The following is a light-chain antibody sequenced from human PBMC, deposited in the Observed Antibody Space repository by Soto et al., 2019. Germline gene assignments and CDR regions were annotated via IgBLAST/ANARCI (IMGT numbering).Light chain of an antibody. V-gene: IGKV3-15*01. CDR3: QQEDVWLALP. CDR2: GAS. Sequence: EKALTQSPVTLALSPGERATLSCRASQSVSSNLAWYQQRPGQAARLLVYGASTRASGVPDRFSGSGSGTEFILTISSLQAEDSAVFYCQQEDVWLALPLGGGTNVDIK. J-gene: IGKJ4*01. CDR1: QSVSSN.